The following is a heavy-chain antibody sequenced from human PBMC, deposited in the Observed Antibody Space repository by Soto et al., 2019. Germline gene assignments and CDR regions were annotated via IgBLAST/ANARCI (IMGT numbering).Heavy chain of an antibody. CDR3: AKGNSWSPALVLDI. CDR2: ISGSGGST. Sequence: GGFLRLSCAAAGFTCSSFAISWVLQTPGRGLEWVSAISGSGGSTYYADSVKGRFTISRDSSKNTLYLQMNSLRAEDTAVYYCAKGNSWSPALVLDIWGQGTMVTVSS. CDR1: GFTCSSFA. V-gene: IGHV3-23*01. J-gene: IGHJ3*02. D-gene: IGHD1-7*01.